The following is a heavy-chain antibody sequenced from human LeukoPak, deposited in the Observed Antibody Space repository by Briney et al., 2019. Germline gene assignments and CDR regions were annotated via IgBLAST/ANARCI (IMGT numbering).Heavy chain of an antibody. CDR3: ARDREGVAAAGTV. CDR1: GFTFSSYS. D-gene: IGHD6-13*01. Sequence: GGSLRLSCAASGFTFSSYSMNWVRQAPGKGLEWVSSISSSSSYIYYADSVKGRFTISRDNAKNSLYLQMNSLRAEDTAVYYCARDREGVAAAGTVWGQGTLVTVSS. J-gene: IGHJ4*02. V-gene: IGHV3-21*01. CDR2: ISSSSSYI.